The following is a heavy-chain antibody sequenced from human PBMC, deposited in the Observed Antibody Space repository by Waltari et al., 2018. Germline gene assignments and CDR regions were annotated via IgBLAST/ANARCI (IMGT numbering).Heavy chain of an antibody. CDR3: ARSTRSAWFDP. Sequence: QVQLQESGPGLVKPSETLSLTCAVSGYSISSGSYWGWIRQPPGKGLEWIGSIYHSGSTYYNPSLKSRVTISVDTSKNQFSLKLSSVTAADTAVYYCARSTRSAWFDPWGQGTLVTVSS. J-gene: IGHJ5*02. V-gene: IGHV4-38-2*01. D-gene: IGHD6-19*01. CDR2: IYHSGST. CDR1: GYSISSGSY.